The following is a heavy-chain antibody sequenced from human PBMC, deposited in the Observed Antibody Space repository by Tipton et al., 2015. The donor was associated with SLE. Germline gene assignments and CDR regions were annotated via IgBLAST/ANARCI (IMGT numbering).Heavy chain of an antibody. J-gene: IGHJ1*01. D-gene: IGHD3-16*02. CDR1: GASVGTYC. CDR3: ARGDDSIWGSYRHPLL. CDR2: VCNSGST. Sequence: TLSLTCIVSGASVGTYCWNWLRQSPGKGLEWIGCVCNSGSTNYSPSLESRGTISVDTSKHQFSLELTSVTAADTAVYYCARGDDSIWGSYRHPLLWGQGILVTVSS. V-gene: IGHV4-59*08.